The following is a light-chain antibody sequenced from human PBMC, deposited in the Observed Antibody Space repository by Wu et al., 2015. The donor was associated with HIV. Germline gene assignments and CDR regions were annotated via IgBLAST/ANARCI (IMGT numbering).Light chain of an antibody. Sequence: IQLTQSPSSLSASVGDRVTITCRASQVINNYLAWYQEKPGKAPNLLIYAASTLQSGVPSRFSGSGSGTDFTLNISSLQPEDFATYYCQQLHSYPITFGQGTRLEMK. J-gene: IGKJ5*01. CDR1: QVINNY. CDR3: QQLHSYPIT. CDR2: AAS. V-gene: IGKV1-9*01.